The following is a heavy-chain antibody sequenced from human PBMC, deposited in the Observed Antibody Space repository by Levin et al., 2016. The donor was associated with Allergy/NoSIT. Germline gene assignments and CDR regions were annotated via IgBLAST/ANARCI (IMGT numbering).Heavy chain of an antibody. J-gene: IGHJ3*02. Sequence: ASVKVSCKASGYTFTSYYMHWVRQAPGQGLEWMGIINLSGGSTSYAQKFQGRVTMTRDTSTSTVYMELSSLRSEDTAVYYCARAGSSDAFDIWGQGTMVTVSS. CDR3: ARAGSSDAFDI. V-gene: IGHV1-46*01. CDR1: GYTFTSYY. CDR2: INLSGGST.